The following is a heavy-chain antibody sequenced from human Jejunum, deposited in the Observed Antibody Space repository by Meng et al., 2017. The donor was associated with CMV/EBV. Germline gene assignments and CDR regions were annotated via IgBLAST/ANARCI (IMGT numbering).Heavy chain of an antibody. CDR3: AREGDDLYYFDH. D-gene: IGHD1-1*01. J-gene: IGHJ4*02. CDR1: GFTFSSYA. Sequence: ASGFTFSSYAMSWVRQAPGKGLEWVSIISRDNENSYQADSVQGRFIISRDNSKNTVYLQMNSLRAEDTAVYYCAREGDDLYYFDHWGQGALVTVSS. V-gene: IGHV3-23*03. CDR2: ISRDNENS.